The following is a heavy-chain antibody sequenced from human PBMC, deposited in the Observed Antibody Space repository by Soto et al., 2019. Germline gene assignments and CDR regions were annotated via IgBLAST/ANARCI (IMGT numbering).Heavy chain of an antibody. D-gene: IGHD5-12*01. J-gene: IGHJ4*02. CDR2: IYYSGST. CDR1: GGSISSGDYY. CDR3: ARGPYRGYSGYDSNY. Sequence: PSETLSLTCTVSGGSISSGDYYWSWIRQPPGKGLEWIGYIYYSGSTYYNPSLKSRVTISVDTSKNQFSLKLSSVTAADTAVYYCARGPYRGYSGYDSNYWGQGTLVTAPQ. V-gene: IGHV4-30-4*01.